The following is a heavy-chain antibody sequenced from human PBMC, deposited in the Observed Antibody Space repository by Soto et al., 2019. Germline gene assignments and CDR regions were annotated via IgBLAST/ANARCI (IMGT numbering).Heavy chain of an antibody. J-gene: IGHJ4*02. CDR2: ISSSSSYI. Sequence: GGSLRLSCAASGFTFSSYSMNWVRQAPGKGLEWVSSISSSSSYIYYADSVKGRFTISRDNAKNSLYLQMNSLRAEDTAVYYCARRYFDGARRSGAYYFDYWGQGTLVTVSS. D-gene: IGHD3-9*01. CDR1: GFTFSSYS. CDR3: ARRYFDGARRSGAYYFDY. V-gene: IGHV3-21*01.